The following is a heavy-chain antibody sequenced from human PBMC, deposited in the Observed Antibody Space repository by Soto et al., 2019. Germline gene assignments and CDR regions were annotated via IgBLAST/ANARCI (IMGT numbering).Heavy chain of an antibody. CDR3: TTDITMVRGVIVDYYMDV. D-gene: IGHD3-10*01. J-gene: IGHJ6*03. CDR2: IKSKTDGGTT. V-gene: IGHV3-15*01. CDR1: GFTFSNAW. Sequence: GGSLRLSCAASGFTFSNAWMSWVRQAPGKGLEWVGRIKSKTDGGTTDYAAPVKGRFTISRDDSKNTLYLQMNSLKTEDTAVYYCTTDITMVRGVIVDYYMDVWGKGTTVTVSS.